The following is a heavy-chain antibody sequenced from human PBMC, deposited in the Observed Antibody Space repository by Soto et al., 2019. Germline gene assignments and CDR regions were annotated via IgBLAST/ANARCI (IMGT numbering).Heavy chain of an antibody. CDR2: IYSGGST. CDR3: ARDGEAVTPSEYYYMDV. CDR1: GFTVSSNY. J-gene: IGHJ6*03. D-gene: IGHD4-17*01. V-gene: IGHV3-66*01. Sequence: EVQLVESGGGLVQPGGSLRLSCAASGFTVSSNYMSWVRQAPGKGLEWVSVIYSGGSTYYADSVKGRFTISRDNSKNTLYLQMNSLRAEDTAVYYCARDGEAVTPSEYYYMDVWGKGTTVTVSS.